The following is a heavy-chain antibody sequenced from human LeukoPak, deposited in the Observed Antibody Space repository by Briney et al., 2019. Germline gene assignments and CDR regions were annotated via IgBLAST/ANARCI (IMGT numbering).Heavy chain of an antibody. J-gene: IGHJ6*02. CDR3: ARGYCTGNSCPIYYYGMDV. CDR1: GFTFSSYS. Sequence: GGSLRLSCAASGFTFSSYSMNWVRQAPGKGLEWVSSISSSSSYIYYADSVKGRFTISRDNSNLYLQMDSLRAEDTALYCCARGYCTGNSCPIYYYGMDVWGQGTTVIVSS. CDR2: ISSSSSYI. D-gene: IGHD2-8*02. V-gene: IGHV3-21*04.